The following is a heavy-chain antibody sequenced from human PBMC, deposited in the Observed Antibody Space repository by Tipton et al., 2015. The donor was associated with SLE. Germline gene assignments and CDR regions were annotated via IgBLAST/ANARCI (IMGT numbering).Heavy chain of an antibody. V-gene: IGHV4-38-2*02. J-gene: IGHJ4*02. D-gene: IGHD2-2*01. Sequence: TLSLTCTVSGYSISSGYYWGWIRQPPGKGLEWIGSIWHSGSTYYNPSLKSRVTMSVDTSKNQFSLKLSSVTAADTAVYYCARLPESTSRYDYWGQGTLLTVSS. CDR1: GYSISSGYY. CDR3: ARLPESTSRYDY. CDR2: IWHSGST.